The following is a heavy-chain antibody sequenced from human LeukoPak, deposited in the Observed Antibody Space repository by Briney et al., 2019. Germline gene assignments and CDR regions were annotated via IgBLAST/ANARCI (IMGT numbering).Heavy chain of an antibody. J-gene: IGHJ4*02. CDR2: INHSGST. D-gene: IGHD5-12*01. Sequence: SETLSLTCAVYGGSFSGYDWSWIRQPPGKGLEWIGEINHSGSTNYNLSLKSRVTISVDTSKNQFSLKLSSVTAADTAVYYCARVRGRRGYSGYGPNFDYWGQGTLVTVSS. CDR3: ARVRGRRGYSGYGPNFDY. CDR1: GGSFSGYD. V-gene: IGHV4-34*01.